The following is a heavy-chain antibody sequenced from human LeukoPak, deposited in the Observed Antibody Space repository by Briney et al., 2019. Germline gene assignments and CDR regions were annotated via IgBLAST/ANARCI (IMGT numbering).Heavy chain of an antibody. CDR2: IIPIFGTA. V-gene: IGHV1-69*13. D-gene: IGHD3-3*01. Sequence: SVKVSCKASGGTFSSYAISWVRQAPGQGLEWMGGIIPIFGTANYAQKFQGRVTITADESTSTAYMELSSLRSEDTAVYYCARGKTIFGVVIHWFDPWGQGTLVTVSS. CDR3: ARGKTIFGVVIHWFDP. CDR1: GGTFSSYA. J-gene: IGHJ5*02.